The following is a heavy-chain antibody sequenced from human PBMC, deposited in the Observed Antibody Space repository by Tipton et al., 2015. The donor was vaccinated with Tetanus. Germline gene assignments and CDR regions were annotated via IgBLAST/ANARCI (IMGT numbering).Heavy chain of an antibody. V-gene: IGHV3-9*01. CDR3: AKDMEWELLLDAFDI. CDR2: ISWNSGSI. J-gene: IGHJ3*02. D-gene: IGHD1-26*01. CDR1: GFTFDDYA. Sequence: SLRLSCAASGFTFDDYAMHWVRQAPGKGLEWVSGISWNSGSIGYADSVKGRFTIFRDNAKNSLYLQMNSLRAEDTALYYCAKDMEWELLLDAFDIWGQGTMVTVSS.